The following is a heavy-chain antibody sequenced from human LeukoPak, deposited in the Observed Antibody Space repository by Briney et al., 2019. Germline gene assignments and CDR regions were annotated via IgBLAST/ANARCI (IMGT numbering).Heavy chain of an antibody. CDR1: GFTFSSYG. J-gene: IGHJ6*04. CDR3: ATLLQGDGMDV. D-gene: IGHD4-11*01. Sequence: PGGSLRLSCAASGFTFSSYGMHWVRQAPGKGLGWVAVIWYDGSNTYYADSVKGRFTISRDNSKNTLYLQMNSLRAEDTAIYYCATLLQGDGMDVWGKGTTVTVSS. CDR2: IWYDGSNT. V-gene: IGHV3-33*01.